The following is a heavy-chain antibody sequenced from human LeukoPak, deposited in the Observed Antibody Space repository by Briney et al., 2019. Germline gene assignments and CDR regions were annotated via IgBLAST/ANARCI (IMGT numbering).Heavy chain of an antibody. D-gene: IGHD2-2*01. CDR1: GGSISSGGYY. J-gene: IGHJ5*02. Sequence: SQTLSLTCTVSGGSISSGGYYWSWIRQHPGKGLEWIGYIYYSGRTYYNPSLKSRVTISVDTSKNQFSLKLSSVTAADTAVYYCARGFSDIVVVPAASGVNWFDPWGQGTLVTVSS. CDR2: IYYSGRT. CDR3: ARGFSDIVVVPAASGVNWFDP. V-gene: IGHV4-31*03.